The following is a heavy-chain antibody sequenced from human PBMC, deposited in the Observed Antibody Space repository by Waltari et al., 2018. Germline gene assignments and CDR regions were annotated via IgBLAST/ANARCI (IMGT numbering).Heavy chain of an antibody. CDR3: AALGPDII. CDR2: MGAAGDA. CDR1: GFPFSTYD. Sequence: EVHLVESGGGLVQPGGSRRLSCAASGFPFSTYDVHWVRQTTGKRLEWVSAMGAAGDAYYLHSVRGRFTISRDNAKNSFYLQMNSLRADDTAVYFCAALGPDIIWGQGAMVTVSS. D-gene: IGHD1-26*01. J-gene: IGHJ3*02. V-gene: IGHV3-13*01.